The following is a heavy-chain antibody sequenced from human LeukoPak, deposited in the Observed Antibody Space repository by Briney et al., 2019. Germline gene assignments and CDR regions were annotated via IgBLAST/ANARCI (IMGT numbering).Heavy chain of an antibody. V-gene: IGHV3-48*04. Sequence: PGGSLRLSCAASGFTFSSYSMNWVRQAPGKGLEWVSYISSSSSTIYYADSVKGRFTISRDNDKNSLFLQMNSLRVEDTAVYYCVRDMSRESIFDYWGQGTLVIVSS. CDR1: GFTFSSYS. J-gene: IGHJ4*02. CDR2: ISSSSSTI. D-gene: IGHD3-16*01. CDR3: VRDMSRESIFDY.